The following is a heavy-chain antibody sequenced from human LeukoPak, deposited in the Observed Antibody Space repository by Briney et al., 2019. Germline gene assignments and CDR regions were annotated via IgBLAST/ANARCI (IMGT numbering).Heavy chain of an antibody. Sequence: TGGSLRLSCAASGFTFSSYGMQWVRHAPGKGLEWVAVIWYDGSNKYYADSVKGRFTISRDNSKNTLYLQMNSLRAEDTAVYYCARDRGGDSFDYWGQGTLVTVSS. CDR1: GFTFSSYG. D-gene: IGHD3-10*01. J-gene: IGHJ4*02. CDR2: IWYDGSNK. V-gene: IGHV3-33*01. CDR3: ARDRGGDSFDY.